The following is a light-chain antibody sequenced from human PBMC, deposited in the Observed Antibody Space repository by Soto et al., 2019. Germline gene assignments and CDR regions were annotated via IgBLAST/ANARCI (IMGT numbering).Light chain of an antibody. V-gene: IGKV3-15*01. CDR2: GAS. CDR3: QQYTNWPYT. CDR1: QALGNN. Sequence: EIVMMQSPATLSVSPRERATLSCRASQALGNNLAWYQHKPGQAPRLPIYGASTRATGVPVRFSGSGSETEFTLSISSLQSDDLAVYYCQQYTNWPYTFGQGTKLEIK. J-gene: IGKJ2*01.